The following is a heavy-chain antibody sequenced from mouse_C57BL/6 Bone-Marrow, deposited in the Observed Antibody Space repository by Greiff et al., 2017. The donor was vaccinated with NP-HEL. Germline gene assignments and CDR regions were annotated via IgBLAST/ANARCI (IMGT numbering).Heavy chain of an antibody. CDR1: GYTFTSYW. V-gene: IGHV1-53*01. D-gene: IGHD1-1*01. J-gene: IGHJ3*01. Sequence: QQPGTELVKPGASVKLSCKASGYTFTSYWMHWVKQRPVQGLEWIGNINPSNGGTNYNEKFKSKATLTVDKSSSTAYMQLSSLTSEDSAVYYCARSRYGSSSGPWFAYWGQGTLVTVSA. CDR2: INPSNGGT. CDR3: ARSRYGSSSGPWFAY.